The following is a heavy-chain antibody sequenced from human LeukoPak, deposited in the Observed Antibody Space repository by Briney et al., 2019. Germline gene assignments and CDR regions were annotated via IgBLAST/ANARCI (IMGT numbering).Heavy chain of an antibody. CDR1: GFTFSSYS. V-gene: IGHV3-21*01. J-gene: IGHJ4*02. D-gene: IGHD3-3*01. CDR2: ISSKSNYI. Sequence: GGSLRLSCAASGFTFSSYSMNWLRQAPGKGLAWVSSISSKSNYIYYADTVKVRINISRDNANNSLYLQMNRLRAEYTAVYYCARDGEGPIDYWGQGTLVTVSS. CDR3: ARDGEGPIDY.